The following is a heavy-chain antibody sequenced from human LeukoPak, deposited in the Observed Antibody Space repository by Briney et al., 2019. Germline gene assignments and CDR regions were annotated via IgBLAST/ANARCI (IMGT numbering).Heavy chain of an antibody. CDR3: ARDRRYCSSTSCLGYYYYYMDV. J-gene: IGHJ6*03. D-gene: IGHD2-2*01. Sequence: GASVKVSCKASGYTFTGYYMHWVRQAPGQGLEWVGRINPNSGGTNYAQKFQGRVTMTRDTSISTAYMELSRLRSDDTAVYYCARDRRYCSSTSCLGYYYYYMDVWGKGTTVTVSS. CDR1: GYTFTGYY. CDR2: INPNSGGT. V-gene: IGHV1-2*06.